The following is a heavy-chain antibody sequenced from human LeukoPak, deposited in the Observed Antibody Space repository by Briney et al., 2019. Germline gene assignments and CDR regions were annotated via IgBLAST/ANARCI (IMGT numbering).Heavy chain of an antibody. D-gene: IGHD6-19*01. V-gene: IGHV4-39*02. CDR3: AREGPNIGWSGGNY. CDR1: GGSISSSSYY. J-gene: IGHJ4*02. CDR2: IYYSGST. Sequence: PSETLSLTCTVSGGSISSSSYYWGWIRQPPGKGLEWIGSIYYSGSTYYNPSLKSRVTISVDTSKNQFSLKLSSVTAADTAVYYCAREGPNIGWSGGNYWGQGTLVTVSS.